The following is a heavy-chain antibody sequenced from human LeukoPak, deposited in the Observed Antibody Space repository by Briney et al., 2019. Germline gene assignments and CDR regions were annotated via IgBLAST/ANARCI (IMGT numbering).Heavy chain of an antibody. CDR2: ISGSGGST. CDR1: GFTFSSYA. D-gene: IGHD3-10*01. J-gene: IGHJ4*02. Sequence: GGSLRLSCAASGFTFSSYAMSWVHQAPGKGLEWVSAISGSGGSTYYADSVKGRFTISRDNSKNTLYLQMNSLRAEDTAVYYCANGIPYYGSGFPFDYWGQGTLVTVSS. CDR3: ANGIPYYGSGFPFDY. V-gene: IGHV3-23*01.